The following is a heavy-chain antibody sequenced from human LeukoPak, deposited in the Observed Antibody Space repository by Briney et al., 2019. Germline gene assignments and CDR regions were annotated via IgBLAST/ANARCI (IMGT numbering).Heavy chain of an antibody. CDR2: IKQDGSEK. Sequence: GGSLRLSCAASGFTFSSYWMSWVRQAPGKGLEWGANIKQDGSEKYYVDSVKGRFTISRGNSKNTLYLHMNSLRAEDTAVYYCARDLGYYYDSSGYPYYFDYWGQGTLVTVSS. D-gene: IGHD3-22*01. CDR3: ARDLGYYYDSSGYPYYFDY. J-gene: IGHJ4*02. V-gene: IGHV3-7*03. CDR1: GFTFSSYW.